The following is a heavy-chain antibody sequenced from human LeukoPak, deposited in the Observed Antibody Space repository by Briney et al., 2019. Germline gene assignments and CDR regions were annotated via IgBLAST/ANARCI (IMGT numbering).Heavy chain of an antibody. J-gene: IGHJ4*02. D-gene: IGHD3-10*01. Sequence: SETLSLTCAVYGGSFSGYCWSWIRQPPGKGLEWIGEINHSGSTNYNPSLKSRVTISVDTSKNQFSLKLSSVTAADTAVYYCASPGGSGSDTSIDYWGQGTLVTVSS. CDR3: ASPGGSGSDTSIDY. CDR1: GGSFSGYC. V-gene: IGHV4-34*01. CDR2: INHSGST.